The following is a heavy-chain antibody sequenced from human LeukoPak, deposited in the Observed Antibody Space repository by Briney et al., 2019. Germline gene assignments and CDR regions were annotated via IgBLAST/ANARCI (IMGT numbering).Heavy chain of an antibody. Sequence: PGGSLRLSCAASGFTVSSNYMNWVRQAPGKGLEWVSYISSSSSIIYYADSVKGRFTISRDNAKNSLYLQMNSLRAEDTAVYYCASSGWSLDVWGQGTTVTVSS. CDR3: ASSGWSLDV. D-gene: IGHD6-19*01. CDR2: ISSSSSII. J-gene: IGHJ6*02. CDR1: GFTVSSNY. V-gene: IGHV3-48*04.